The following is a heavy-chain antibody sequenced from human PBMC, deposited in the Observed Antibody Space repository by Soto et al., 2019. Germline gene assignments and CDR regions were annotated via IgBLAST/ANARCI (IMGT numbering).Heavy chain of an antibody. J-gene: IGHJ6*03. CDR2: IWYDGSNK. CDR1: GFTFSSYG. V-gene: IGHV3-33*01. D-gene: IGHD2-15*01. Sequence: QVQLVESGGGVVQPGRSLRLSCAASGFTFSSYGMHWVRQAPGKGLEWVAVIWYDGSNKYYADSVKGRFTISRDNSKKPLYLQMNSLRAEDTAVYYCARDVVVVVAATPAYYMDVWGKGTTVTVSS. CDR3: ARDVVVVVAATPAYYMDV.